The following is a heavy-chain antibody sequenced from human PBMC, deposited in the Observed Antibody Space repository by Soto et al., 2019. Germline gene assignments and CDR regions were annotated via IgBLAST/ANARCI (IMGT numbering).Heavy chain of an antibody. CDR2: ISGSGGAT. D-gene: IGHD7-27*01. V-gene: IGHV3-23*01. CDR3: VRDLLGSGGHFDY. CDR1: GFTFTSFA. Sequence: PGGSLRLSCAASGFTFTSFAVSWVRQAPGKGLEWVSAISGSGGATYYADSVKGRFTVSRDNSRNTVYLQMNSLRAEDTAVYHCVRDLLGSGGHFDYWGQGTPVTVSS. J-gene: IGHJ4*02.